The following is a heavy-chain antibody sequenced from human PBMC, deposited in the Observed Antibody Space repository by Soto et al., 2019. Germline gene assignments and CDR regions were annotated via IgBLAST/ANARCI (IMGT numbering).Heavy chain of an antibody. J-gene: IGHJ3*01. CDR1: GLTMSTYA. V-gene: IGHV3-23*01. CDR2: IAGVDI. Sequence: PGGSLRLSCAGNGLTMSTYAMSWVRQAPGKGLEWVSTIAGVDIFYADSVQGRFTISIDNSKNLLFLQMNSLTADDTATYYCAKDHFKGNGIYDGFDVGGHGTTVTVSS. CDR3: AKDHFKGNGIYDGFDV. D-gene: IGHD1-20*01.